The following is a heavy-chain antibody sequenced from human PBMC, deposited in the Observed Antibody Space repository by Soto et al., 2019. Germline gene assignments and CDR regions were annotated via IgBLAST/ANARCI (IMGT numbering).Heavy chain of an antibody. V-gene: IGHV4-61*08. CDR1: GGSISSGDCY. CDR3: ARRYGGNFDY. Sequence: PSETLSLTCTVSGGSISSGDCYWSWLRQPPGKGLEWIGYIYYSGSTNYNPSLTSRVTISVDTSKNQFSLKLSSVTAADTAVYYCARRYGGNFDYWGQGTLVTVSS. D-gene: IGHD1-26*01. J-gene: IGHJ4*02. CDR2: IYYSGST.